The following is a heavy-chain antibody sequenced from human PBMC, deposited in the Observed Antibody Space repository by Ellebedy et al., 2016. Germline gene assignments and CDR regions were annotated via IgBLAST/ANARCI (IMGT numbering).Heavy chain of an antibody. CDR1: GFTFDDYA. D-gene: IGHD3-10*01. J-gene: IGHJ6*02. CDR2: ISWNSGSI. V-gene: IGHV3-9*01. Sequence: GGSLRLXCAASGFTFDDYAMHWVRQAPGKGLEWVSGISWNSGSIGYADSVKGRFTISRDNAKNSLYLQMNSLRAENTALYYCARAIVRGVYYYGMDVWGQGTTVTVSS. CDR3: ARAIVRGVYYYGMDV.